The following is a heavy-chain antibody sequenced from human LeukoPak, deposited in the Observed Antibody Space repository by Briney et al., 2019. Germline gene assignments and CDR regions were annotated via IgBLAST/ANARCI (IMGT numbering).Heavy chain of an antibody. CDR2: TYYRSTWYN. V-gene: IGHV6-1*01. J-gene: IGHJ5*02. CDR1: GDSVSINSVT. CDR3: ARRLTQYDCFDP. D-gene: IGHD2-2*01. Sequence: SQTLSLTCAISGDSVSINSVTWNWIRQSPSRGLEWLGRTYYRSTWYNDYAVSVRGRITVNPDASKNQFSLHLNSVTPEDTAVYYCARRLTQYDCFDPWGQGILVTVSS.